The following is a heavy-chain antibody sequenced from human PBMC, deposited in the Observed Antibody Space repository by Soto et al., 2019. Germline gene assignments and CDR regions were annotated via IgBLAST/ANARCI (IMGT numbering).Heavy chain of an antibody. CDR2: ISAYNGNT. CDR1: GYTFTSYG. V-gene: IGHV1-18*01. J-gene: IGHJ6*02. CDR3: ARDRDCTNGVCYIYYYGMDV. D-gene: IGHD2-8*01. Sequence: ASVKVSCKASGYTFTSYGISWVRQAPGQGLEWMGWISAYNGNTNYAQKLQGRVTMTTDTSTSTAYMELRSLRSDDTAVYYCARDRDCTNGVCYIYYYGMDVWGQGTTVTDSS.